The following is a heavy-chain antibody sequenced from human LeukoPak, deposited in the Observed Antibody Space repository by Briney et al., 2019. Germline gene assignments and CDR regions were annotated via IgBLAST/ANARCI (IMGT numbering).Heavy chain of an antibody. J-gene: IGHJ6*03. D-gene: IGHD2-2*01. CDR2: IKQDGSEK. Sequence: GGTLRLSCAASGFTFSSYGMSWVRQAPGKGLEWVANIKQDGSEKYYVDSVKGRFTISRDNAKNSLYLQMNSLRAEDTAVYYCARGSRSHQLVGYYYMDVWGKGTTVTVSS. CDR1: GFTFSSYG. CDR3: ARGSRSHQLVGYYYMDV. V-gene: IGHV3-7*01.